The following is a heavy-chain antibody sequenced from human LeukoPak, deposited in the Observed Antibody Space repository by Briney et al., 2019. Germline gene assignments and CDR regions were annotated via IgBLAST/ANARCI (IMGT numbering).Heavy chain of an antibody. CDR2: IYHTGST. Sequence: SGTLSLTCAVSGDSINSSHWWIWVRQPPGKGLEWIGEIYHTGSTYYNPSLKSRVTISVDTSKNQFSLKLSSVTAADTAVYYCAREIGRYYGSGSEGWFDPWGQGTLVTVSS. CDR3: AREIGRYYGSGSEGWFDP. D-gene: IGHD3-10*01. J-gene: IGHJ5*02. CDR1: GDSINSSHW. V-gene: IGHV4-4*02.